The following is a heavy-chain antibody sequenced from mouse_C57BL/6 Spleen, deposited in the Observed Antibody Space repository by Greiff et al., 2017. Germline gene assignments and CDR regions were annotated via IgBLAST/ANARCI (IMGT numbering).Heavy chain of an antibody. V-gene: IGHV1-62-2*01. Sequence: VQRVESGAELVKPGASVKLSCKASGYTFTEYTIHWVKQRSGQGLEWIGWFYPGSGSIKYNEKVKDKATLTADKSSSTVYMELSRLTSEDSAVYFCARHEEKGYSNHWYFDVWGTGTTVTVSS. CDR3: ARHEEKGYSNHWYFDV. D-gene: IGHD2-5*01. J-gene: IGHJ1*02. CDR1: GYTFTEYT. CDR2: FYPGSGSI.